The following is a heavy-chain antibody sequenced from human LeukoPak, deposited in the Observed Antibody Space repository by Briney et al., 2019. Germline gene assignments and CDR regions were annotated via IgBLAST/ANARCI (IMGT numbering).Heavy chain of an antibody. CDR2: ISPILGIA. CDR1: GGTFSSYT. J-gene: IGHJ4*02. Sequence: VASVKVSCKASGGTFSSYTISWVRQAPGQGLEWMGRISPILGIANYAQKFQGRVTITADKSTSTAYMELSSLRSEDTAVYYCARDSGDGYNDYWGQGTLVTVSS. V-gene: IGHV1-69*04. CDR3: ARDSGDGYNDY. D-gene: IGHD5-24*01.